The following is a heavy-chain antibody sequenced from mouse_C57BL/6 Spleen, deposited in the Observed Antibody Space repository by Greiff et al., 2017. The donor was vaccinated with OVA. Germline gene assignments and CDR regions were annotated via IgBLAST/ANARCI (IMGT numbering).Heavy chain of an antibody. V-gene: IGHV5-6*02. D-gene: IGHD2-5*01. CDR2: ISSGGSYT. J-gene: IGHJ3*01. CDR1: GFTFSSYG. CDR3: ARRGSNYGFAY. Sequence: EVKLEESGGDLVKPGGSLKLSCAASGFTFSSYGMSWVRQTPDKRLEWVATISSGGSYTYYPDSVKGRFTISRDNAKNTLYLQMSSLKSEDTAMYYCARRGSNYGFAYWGQGTLVTVSA.